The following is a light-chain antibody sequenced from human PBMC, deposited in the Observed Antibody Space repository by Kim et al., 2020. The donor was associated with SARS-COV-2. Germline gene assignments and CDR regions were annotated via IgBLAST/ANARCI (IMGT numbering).Light chain of an antibody. CDR2: SAS. Sequence: AIQMTQSPSSLSASVGDRVIITCRASQGIRNDLGWYHHKPGQAPKPLIYSASTLQSGVPSRFSGSGSGTDFTLTISNLQPEDFATYYCLQDYNYPRTLGQGTKLEIK. V-gene: IGKV1-6*01. J-gene: IGKJ2*01. CDR3: LQDYNYPRT. CDR1: QGIRND.